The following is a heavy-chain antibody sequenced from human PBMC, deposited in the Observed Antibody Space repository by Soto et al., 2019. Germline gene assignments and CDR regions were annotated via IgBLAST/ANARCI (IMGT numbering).Heavy chain of an antibody. CDR2: IDPSDSYT. V-gene: IGHV5-10-1*01. CDR3: ARHSPVSGVVVELDY. J-gene: IGHJ4*02. Sequence: PGESLKISCKGSGYSFTSYWISWVRQMPGKGLEWMGRIDPSDSYTNYSPSFQGHVTISADKSISTAYLQWSSLKASDTAMYYCARHSPVSGVVVELDYWGQGTLVTVSS. D-gene: IGHD2-15*01. CDR1: GYSFTSYW.